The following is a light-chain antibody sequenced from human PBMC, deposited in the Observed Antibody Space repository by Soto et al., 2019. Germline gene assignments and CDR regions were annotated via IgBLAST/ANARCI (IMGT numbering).Light chain of an antibody. CDR3: SSYTTSHTPQTA. CDR1: SSDVGGYNY. J-gene: IGLJ1*01. V-gene: IGLV2-14*03. Sequence: QSVLTQPASVSGSPGQSITISCTGTSSDVGGYNYVSWYQHHPGKAPKLIIYDVSNRPSGVSIRFSGSKSDNTASLTISGLQPEDEADYHCSSYTTSHTPQTALGTGTKVTV. CDR2: DVS.